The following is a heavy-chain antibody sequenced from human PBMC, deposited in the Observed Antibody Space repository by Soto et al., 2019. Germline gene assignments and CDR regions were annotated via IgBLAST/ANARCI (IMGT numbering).Heavy chain of an antibody. Sequence: PSATLSVTWDVSGGYVGGGYYSWSWIRQPPGKGLEWIGFIYISGSTYYNSSLKSRVTISVDRSKNHFFLNLPSVTAEDTAVYYCATYRKFWQIWCQGTKVTAS. D-gene: IGHD3-3*01. V-gene: IGHV4-30-2*01. CDR3: ATYRKFWQI. CDR1: GGYVGGGYYS. CDR2: IYISGST. J-gene: IGHJ3*02.